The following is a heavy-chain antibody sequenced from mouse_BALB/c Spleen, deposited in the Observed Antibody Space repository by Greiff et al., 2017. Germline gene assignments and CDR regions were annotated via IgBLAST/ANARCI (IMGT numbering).Heavy chain of an antibody. V-gene: IGHV3-2*02. CDR3: ARTYRYDRYYFDY. D-gene: IGHD2-14*01. Sequence: ESGPGLVKPSQSLSLTCTVTGYSITSDYAWNWIRQFPGNKLEWMGYISYSGSTSYNPSLKSRISITRDTSKNQFFLQLNSVTTEDTATYYCARTYRYDRYYFDYWGQGTTLTVSS. J-gene: IGHJ2*01. CDR1: GYSITSDYA. CDR2: ISYSGST.